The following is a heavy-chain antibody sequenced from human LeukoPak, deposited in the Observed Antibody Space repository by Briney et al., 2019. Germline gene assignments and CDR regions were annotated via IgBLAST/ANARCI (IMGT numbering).Heavy chain of an antibody. J-gene: IGHJ5*02. CDR1: GGSISSSSYY. V-gene: IGHV4-39*01. D-gene: IGHD6-19*01. CDR3: AAQWLERLNSFDP. CDR2: IYYSGST. Sequence: PSETLSLTCTVSGGSISSSSYYWGWIRQPPGKGLEWIGSIYYSGSTYYNPSLKSRVTISVDTSKNQFSLKLSSVTAADTAVYYCAAQWLERLNSFDPWGRGTLVTVFS.